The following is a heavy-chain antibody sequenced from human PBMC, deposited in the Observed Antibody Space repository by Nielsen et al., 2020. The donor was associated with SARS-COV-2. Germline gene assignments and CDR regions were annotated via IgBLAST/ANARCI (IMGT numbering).Heavy chain of an antibody. Sequence: ASVKVSCKASGYTFNKDFVHWVRQAPGQGLEWTGRINPPDGRTTSAEKFQGRVTMTRDTSSSTVYMELSSLRSDDTAVYYCATSWYHYPTSGWTPHVVHWGQGTLVTVSS. CDR2: INPPDGRT. CDR1: GYTFNKDF. D-gene: IGHD3-10*01. CDR3: ATSWYHYPTSGWTPHVVH. J-gene: IGHJ4*02. V-gene: IGHV1-46*02.